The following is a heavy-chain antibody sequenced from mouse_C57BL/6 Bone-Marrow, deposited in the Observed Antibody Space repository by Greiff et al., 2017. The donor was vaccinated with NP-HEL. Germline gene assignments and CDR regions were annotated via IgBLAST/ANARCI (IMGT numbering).Heavy chain of an antibody. Sequence: QVQLQQSGAELVKPGASVKLSSKASGYTFTSYWMHWVKQRPGRGLEWIGRIDPNGGGTKYNEKFKSKATLTVDKPSSTAYMQLSSLTSEDSAVYYCARSNGGDYYGSSPYWYFDVWGTGTTVTVSS. D-gene: IGHD1-1*01. CDR2: IDPNGGGT. J-gene: IGHJ1*03. CDR1: GYTFTSYW. CDR3: ARSNGGDYYGSSPYWYFDV. V-gene: IGHV1-62-3*01.